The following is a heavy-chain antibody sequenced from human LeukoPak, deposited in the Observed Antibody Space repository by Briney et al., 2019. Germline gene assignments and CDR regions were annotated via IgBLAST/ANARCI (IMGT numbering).Heavy chain of an antibody. CDR2: VFTRGTT. CDR3: ARSSLAVYFDY. J-gene: IGHJ4*02. CDR1: GGSISSGSYY. D-gene: IGHD6-19*01. Sequence: SETLSLTCTVSGGSISSGSYYWNWIRQPAGKRLEWLGHVFTRGTTNYNASLEGRLTISLDTARNQFSLYLSFVTAADTAMYFCARSSLAVYFDYWGQGTLVTASS. V-gene: IGHV4-61*09.